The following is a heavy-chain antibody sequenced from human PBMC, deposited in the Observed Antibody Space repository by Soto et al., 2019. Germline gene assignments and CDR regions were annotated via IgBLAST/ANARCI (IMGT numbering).Heavy chain of an antibody. D-gene: IGHD3-3*01. V-gene: IGHV3-30-3*01. J-gene: IGHJ4*02. CDR2: ISYDGSNI. Sequence: PGGSLRLSCAASGFTFSSYAMHWVRQAPGKGLEWVAVISYDGSNIYYADSVKGRFTISRDNSKNTLYLQMNSLRAEDTSVYYCARVPNYYDFWSGYYDWGQGTLVTVS. CDR1: GFTFSSYA. CDR3: ARVPNYYDFWSGYYD.